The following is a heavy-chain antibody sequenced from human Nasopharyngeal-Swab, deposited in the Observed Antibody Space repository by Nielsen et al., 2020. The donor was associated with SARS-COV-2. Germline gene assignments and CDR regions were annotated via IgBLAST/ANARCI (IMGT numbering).Heavy chain of an antibody. CDR1: GFTFSSYA. D-gene: IGHD3-10*01. Sequence: GGSLRLSCAASGFTFSSYAMTWVRQAPGKGLEWVSSISVNGASTYYAGSVKGRFTISRDNSRNTLYLQLNSLRAEDTAIYYYAKRVAGKYYYMDVWGKGTTVTVSS. CDR3: AKRVAGKYYYMDV. V-gene: IGHV3-23*01. J-gene: IGHJ6*03. CDR2: ISVNGAST.